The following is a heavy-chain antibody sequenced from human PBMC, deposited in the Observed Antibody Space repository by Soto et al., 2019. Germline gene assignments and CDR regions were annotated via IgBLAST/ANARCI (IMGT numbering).Heavy chain of an antibody. V-gene: IGHV4-4*02. Sequence: QVQLQESGPGLVKPSGTLSLTCAVSGGSISSSNWWSWVRQPPGKGLEWIGEIYHSGSTNYNPSLNSLVTITVDKSKNRFALKRSSVTAADTAVYYCARMYDSSGYPDAFDIWGQGTMVTVSS. D-gene: IGHD3-22*01. J-gene: IGHJ3*02. CDR2: IYHSGST. CDR3: ARMYDSSGYPDAFDI. CDR1: GGSISSSNW.